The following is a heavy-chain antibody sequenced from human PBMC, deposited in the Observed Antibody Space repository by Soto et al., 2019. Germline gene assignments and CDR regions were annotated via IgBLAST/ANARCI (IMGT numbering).Heavy chain of an antibody. CDR3: ARDPGSIAVAGTI. D-gene: IGHD6-19*01. CDR1: GFSVSSNY. Sequence: EVQLVESGGGLIQPGGSLRLACAASGFSVSSNYMSWVRQAPGKGLEWDSVIYTGGSTHYADSVEGRFTISRDISKNTLYLQMNSLRAEDTAVYYCARDPGSIAVAGTIWGQGTLVTVSS. V-gene: IGHV3-53*01. J-gene: IGHJ4*02. CDR2: IYTGGST.